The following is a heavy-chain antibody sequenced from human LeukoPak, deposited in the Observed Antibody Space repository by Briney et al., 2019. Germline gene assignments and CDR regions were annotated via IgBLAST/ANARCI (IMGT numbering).Heavy chain of an antibody. CDR1: GFTFSSYA. J-gene: IGHJ4*02. CDR2: ISGSGGST. Sequence: GGSLRLSCAASGFTFSSYAMSWVRQAPGRGLEWVSAISGSGGSTYYADSVKGRFTVSRDNSKNTLYLQMNSLRGEDTAVYYCANGGIVGAPSLYWGQGTLVTVSS. D-gene: IGHD1-26*01. CDR3: ANGGIVGAPSLY. V-gene: IGHV3-23*01.